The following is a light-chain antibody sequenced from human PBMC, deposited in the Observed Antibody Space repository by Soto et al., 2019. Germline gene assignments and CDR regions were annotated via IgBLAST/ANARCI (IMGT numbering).Light chain of an antibody. V-gene: IGLV2-14*01. CDR1: SSDVGDYKY. CDR2: EVS. Sequence: QSVLTQPASVSGSPGQSITISCTGTSSDVGDYKYVSWYQKHPGKAPKALIYEVSNRPSGVSNRFSGSKSGNTASLTISGLRAEDEADYYCSSYTTSNTLVFGPGTKVTVL. J-gene: IGLJ1*01. CDR3: SSYTTSNTLV.